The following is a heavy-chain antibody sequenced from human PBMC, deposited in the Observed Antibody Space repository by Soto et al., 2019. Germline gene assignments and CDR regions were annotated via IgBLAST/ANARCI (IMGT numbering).Heavy chain of an antibody. CDR3: TRDGDYGYSLAY. CDR2: ISHSVSA. CDR1: GASISTGKW. D-gene: IGHD5-18*01. J-gene: IGHJ4*02. V-gene: IGHV4-4*02. Sequence: QVQLQDSGPGLVKPSETLTLTCAVSGASISTGKWWSWVRQPPGKGLEWIGEISHSVSANYNPALWSRVTIEVDKSKNQFSLKLSVTAADTAMYYCTRDGDYGYSLAYWGQGTLVTVSS.